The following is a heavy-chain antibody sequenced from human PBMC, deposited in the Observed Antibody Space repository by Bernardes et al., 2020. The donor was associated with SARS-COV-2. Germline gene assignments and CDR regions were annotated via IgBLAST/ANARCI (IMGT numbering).Heavy chain of an antibody. V-gene: IGHV1-18*01. CDR2: ISPYSGKR. Sequence: ASVKVSCMAAGYTFTSHPIAWVRQAPGQGLEWMGRISPYSGKREYAQKFQGRVTMTTDTSTNTAYMELRSLGFDDTAVYYCARDGGYYQVDYWGQGTLVTVSS. D-gene: IGHD3-3*01. J-gene: IGHJ4*02. CDR1: GYTFTSHP. CDR3: ARDGGYYQVDY.